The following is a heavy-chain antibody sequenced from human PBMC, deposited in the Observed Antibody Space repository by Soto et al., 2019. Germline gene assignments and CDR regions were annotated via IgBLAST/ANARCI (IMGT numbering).Heavy chain of an antibody. J-gene: IGHJ4*02. V-gene: IGHV2-5*02. CDR3: AHATVIYGDYSFLCFDY. CDR2: IYWDDDK. Sequence: QITLKESGPTLVKPTQTLTLTCTFSGFSLSTSGVGVGWIRQPPGKALEWLALIYWDDDKRYSPSLKSRLTITKDTSKNQVVLTMTNMDPVDTATYYCAHATVIYGDYSFLCFDYWGQRTLVTF. D-gene: IGHD4-17*01. CDR1: GFSLSTSGVG.